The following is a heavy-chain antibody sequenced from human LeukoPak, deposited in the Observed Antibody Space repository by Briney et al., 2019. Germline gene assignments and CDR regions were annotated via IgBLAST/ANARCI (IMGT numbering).Heavy chain of an antibody. Sequence: ASVKVSCKASGYTFTSYGISWVRQAPGQGLEWMGWISAYNGNTNYAQKLQGRVTMTTDTSTSTAYMELRSLRSDDTAVYYCARGSEQQGSYRTFDYWGQGTLVTVSS. CDR3: ARGSEQQGSYRTFDY. D-gene: IGHD6-13*01. CDR2: ISAYNGNT. V-gene: IGHV1-18*01. CDR1: GYTFTSYG. J-gene: IGHJ4*01.